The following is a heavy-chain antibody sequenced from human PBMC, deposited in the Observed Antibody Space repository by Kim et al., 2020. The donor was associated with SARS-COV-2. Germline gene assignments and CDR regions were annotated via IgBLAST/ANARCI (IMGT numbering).Heavy chain of an antibody. V-gene: IGHV3-23*01. CDR3: AKIDYDSSGLFDY. Sequence: YADSVKGRFTISRDNSKNTLYLQMNSLRAEDTAVYYCAKIDYDSSGLFDYWGQGTLVTVSS. J-gene: IGHJ4*02. D-gene: IGHD3-22*01.